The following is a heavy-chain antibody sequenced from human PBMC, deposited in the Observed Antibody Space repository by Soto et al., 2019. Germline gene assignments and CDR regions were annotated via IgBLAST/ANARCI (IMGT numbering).Heavy chain of an antibody. CDR3: VQSRCGGDCLTFYSSHAYYGLEV. V-gene: IGHV2-5*08. J-gene: IGHJ6*02. Sequence: TLSLTCAVSGGSISSRGYSWSWIRQPPGKALEWLALVYWDDDKRYNPSLRSRLTITKDTSKKQVVLTMTNMDPVDTATYYCVQSRCGGDCLTFYSSHAYYGLEVWGQGTTVTVT. CDR2: VYWDDDK. CDR1: GGSISSRGYS. D-gene: IGHD2-21*02.